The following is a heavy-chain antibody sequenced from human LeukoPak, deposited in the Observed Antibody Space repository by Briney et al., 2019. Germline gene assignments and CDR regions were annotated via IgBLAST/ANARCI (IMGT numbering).Heavy chain of an antibody. D-gene: IGHD2-15*01. J-gene: IGHJ4*02. CDR2: IHSSGST. V-gene: IGHV4-4*09. Sequence: SETLSLTCTVSGGSISSFYWSWIRQPPGKGLEWIGYIHSSGSTNYNPSLKSRVTISVDTSKNQFSLKLSSVTAADTAVYHCATTMRYCSGGTCCEFFDYWGQGTLVTVSS. CDR3: ATTMRYCSGGTCCEFFDY. CDR1: GGSISSFY.